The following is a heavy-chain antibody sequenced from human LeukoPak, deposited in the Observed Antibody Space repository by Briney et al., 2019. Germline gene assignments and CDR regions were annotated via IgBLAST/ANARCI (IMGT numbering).Heavy chain of an antibody. J-gene: IGHJ3*02. CDR1: GGSFSGYF. CDR2: IYYSGST. CDR3: ARDHDYYDSSGYYISGNAFDI. Sequence: SETLSLTCAVYGGSFSGYFWSWIRQPPGRGLEWIGYIYYSGSTNYNPSLKSRVTISVDTSKNQFSLKLSSVTAADTAVYYCARDHDYYDSSGYYISGNAFDIWGQGTMVTVSS. D-gene: IGHD3-22*01. V-gene: IGHV4-59*01.